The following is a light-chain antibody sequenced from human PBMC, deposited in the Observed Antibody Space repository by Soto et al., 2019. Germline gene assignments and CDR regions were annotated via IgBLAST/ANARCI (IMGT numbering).Light chain of an antibody. Sequence: EIVLTQSPGTLSLSPGERATLSCRASQSVTSSYLAWYQQKPGQAPRLLIYGASRRATGIPDRFSGGGSGTDFTLTISRLXPEDFAVYYCQQYDSFIFTFGPGTKVDIK. J-gene: IGKJ3*01. CDR1: QSVTSSY. V-gene: IGKV3-20*01. CDR2: GAS. CDR3: QQYDSFIFT.